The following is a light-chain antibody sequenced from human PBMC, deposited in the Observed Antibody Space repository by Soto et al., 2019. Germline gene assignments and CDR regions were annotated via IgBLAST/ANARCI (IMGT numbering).Light chain of an antibody. CDR2: DND. Sequence: QSVLTQPPSASAAPGQKVTISCSGSTSNIGNNYVSWYQQFPGTAPKVVIYDNDKRASGIPDRFSGSKSGTSATLDITGLQPGDEADYYCGTWDSGLSVGVVFGGGTKVTVL. V-gene: IGLV1-51*01. CDR1: TSNIGNNY. CDR3: GTWDSGLSVGVV. J-gene: IGLJ2*01.